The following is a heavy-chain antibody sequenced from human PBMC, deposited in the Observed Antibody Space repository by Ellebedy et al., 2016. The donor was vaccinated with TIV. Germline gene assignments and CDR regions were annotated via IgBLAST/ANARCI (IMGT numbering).Heavy chain of an antibody. D-gene: IGHD3-22*01. CDR1: GFTFSSYW. J-gene: IGHJ4*02. Sequence: GGSLRLSCAASGFTFSSYWMSWVRQAPGKGLEWVATIRQDGSEKYYVDSVKGRFTISRDNAKNSLYLQMNSLRAEDTAVYYCARDTNYYDSSGEWYFDYWGQGTLVTVSS. CDR3: ARDTNYYDSSGEWYFDY. CDR2: IRQDGSEK. V-gene: IGHV3-7*03.